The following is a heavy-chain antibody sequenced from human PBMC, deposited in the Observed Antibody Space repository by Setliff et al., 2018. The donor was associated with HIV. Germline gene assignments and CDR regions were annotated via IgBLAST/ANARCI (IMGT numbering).Heavy chain of an antibody. CDR3: ARDLLTYYDSSGYHAFDF. Sequence: LSLTCSVSGGSIRSNYWSWIRQPPGKGLEWIGYIYTSGSTNYNPSLKSRVTISVDTSKNQFSLKLSSVTAADTAVYYCARDLLTYYDSSGYHAFDFWGQGTMVTVSS. V-gene: IGHV4-4*08. J-gene: IGHJ3*01. D-gene: IGHD3-22*01. CDR2: IYTSGST. CDR1: GGSIRSNY.